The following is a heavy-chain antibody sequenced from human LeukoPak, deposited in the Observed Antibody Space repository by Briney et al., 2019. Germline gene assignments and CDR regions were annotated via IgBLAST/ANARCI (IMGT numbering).Heavy chain of an antibody. Sequence: ASVKVSCKPSGYTFTKYALHWVRQAPGQGLEWLGWIDTCKGNTRYSQKLQDRVTLTRDTSATTAYMELSSLRSEDTAVYYCARDESDWGQGTLVTVSS. J-gene: IGHJ4*02. CDR3: ARDESD. CDR2: IDTCKGNT. CDR1: GYTFTKYA. V-gene: IGHV1-3*04.